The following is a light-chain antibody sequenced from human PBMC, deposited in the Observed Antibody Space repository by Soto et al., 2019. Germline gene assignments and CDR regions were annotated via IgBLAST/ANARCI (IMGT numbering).Light chain of an antibody. CDR1: SSDVGGYDY. CDR2: EVI. V-gene: IGLV2-14*01. Sequence: QSALTQPASVSGSPGQSITISCTGTSSDVGGYDYVSWFQQHPGRAPKLLIYEVIKRPSGASTRFSGSKSANTASLTISGLQADDEADFYCSSFTTSNTWVFGGGTKLTVL. CDR3: SSFTTSNTWV. J-gene: IGLJ3*02.